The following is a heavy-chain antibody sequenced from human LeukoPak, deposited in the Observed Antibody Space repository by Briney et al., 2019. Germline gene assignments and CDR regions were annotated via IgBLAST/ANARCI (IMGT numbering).Heavy chain of an antibody. D-gene: IGHD5-12*01. Sequence: ASVKVSCKASGYTFTSYGISWVRQAPGQGLEWMGWISAYNGNTNYAQKLQGRVTMTTDTSTSTAYMELRSLRSDDTAVYYCAREDLDIVAAASGDYGGQGSLVTVSS. CDR1: GYTFTSYG. CDR2: ISAYNGNT. J-gene: IGHJ4*02. CDR3: AREDLDIVAAASGDY. V-gene: IGHV1-18*01.